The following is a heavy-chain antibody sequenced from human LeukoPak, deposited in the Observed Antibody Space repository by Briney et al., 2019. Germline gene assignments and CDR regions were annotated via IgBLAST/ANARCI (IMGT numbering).Heavy chain of an antibody. J-gene: IGHJ4*02. CDR1: GGSIPSDNYW. CDR3: VRPRYYGFDY. V-gene: IGHV4-39*01. D-gene: IGHD3-22*01. Sequence: SETLSLTCTVSGGSIPSDNYWWGWIRQPPGRGLGWIGTISSRGTPHYNSSLSSRLTISLDTSNNQFSLHLSCVTAGDTAVYYCVRPRYYGFDYWGQGTLVTVSS. CDR2: ISSRGTP.